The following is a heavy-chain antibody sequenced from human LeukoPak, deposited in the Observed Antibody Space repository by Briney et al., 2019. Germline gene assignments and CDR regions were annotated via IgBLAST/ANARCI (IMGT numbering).Heavy chain of an antibody. CDR1: GFSFSNYA. Sequence: PGGSLRLSCAASGFSFSNYAMSWVRQAPGKGLEWVSSIITTSGSTFYADAWKGRFTISRDNSKNTLYLQMHSLRAEDTAVYYCAKGGYSYGRTYFDYWGQGTLVTVSS. V-gene: IGHV3-23*01. CDR2: IITTSGST. J-gene: IGHJ4*02. D-gene: IGHD5-18*01. CDR3: AKGGYSYGRTYFDY.